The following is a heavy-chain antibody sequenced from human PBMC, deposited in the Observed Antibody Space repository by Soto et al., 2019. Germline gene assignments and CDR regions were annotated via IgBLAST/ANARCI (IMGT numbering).Heavy chain of an antibody. CDR3: VRRGYNWQFSDY. CDR1: GFTFSTYP. CDR2: ISGYGGST. D-gene: IGHD6-25*01. V-gene: IGHV3-23*01. J-gene: IGHJ4*02. Sequence: GGSLRLSCTASGFTFSTYPMSWVRQAPGKGLGWVSAISGYGGSTYYAASVEGRFTISRDSSKNTLYLEMSSLRPEDTAVYYCVRRGYNWQFSDYWGQGTLVTVSS.